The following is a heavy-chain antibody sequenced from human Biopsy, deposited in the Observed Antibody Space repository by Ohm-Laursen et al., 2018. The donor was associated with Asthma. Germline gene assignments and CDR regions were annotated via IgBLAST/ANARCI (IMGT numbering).Heavy chain of an antibody. Sequence: SETLSLTCIVSGDAMSTSGSYWGWIRQSPGKGLEWIGGIYYSGRTYYKPSLESRVTISADTAKNHFSLKGTSGTAADTAVYYCARAVSSSSYWYFDLWGRGDLVTVSS. V-gene: IGHV4-39*02. CDR2: IYYSGRT. J-gene: IGHJ2*01. D-gene: IGHD6-6*01. CDR3: ARAVSSSSYWYFDL. CDR1: GDAMSTSGSY.